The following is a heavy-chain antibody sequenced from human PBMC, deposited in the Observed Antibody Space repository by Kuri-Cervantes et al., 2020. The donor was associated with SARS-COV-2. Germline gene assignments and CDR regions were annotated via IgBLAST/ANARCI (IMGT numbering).Heavy chain of an antibody. Sequence: GESLKISCAASGFTFSTYGMHWVRQAPGKGLEWVALIPSDGTNKYYADSVKGRFTVSRDNSKSTLYLQMSSLRAEDTAVYYCAKEEKVLRFLEWLGGMDVWGQGTTVTVSS. CDR1: GFTFSTYG. V-gene: IGHV3-30*18. CDR2: IPSDGTNK. D-gene: IGHD3-3*01. CDR3: AKEEKVLRFLEWLGGMDV. J-gene: IGHJ6*02.